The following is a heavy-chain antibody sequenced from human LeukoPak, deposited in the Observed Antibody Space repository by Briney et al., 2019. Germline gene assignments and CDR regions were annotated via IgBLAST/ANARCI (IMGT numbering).Heavy chain of an antibody. CDR3: ARVGKSGSYYYFDY. J-gene: IGHJ4*02. D-gene: IGHD1-26*01. CDR1: GFTFSSYW. Sequence: PGGSLRLSCAAPGFTFSSYWMSWVRQAPGKGLVWVSRINTDGRNTGYADSVKGRFTISRDNAKNTLYLQMTILTAEDTAVYYCARVGKSGSYYYFDYWGQGTLVTVSS. CDR2: INTDGRNT. V-gene: IGHV3-74*01.